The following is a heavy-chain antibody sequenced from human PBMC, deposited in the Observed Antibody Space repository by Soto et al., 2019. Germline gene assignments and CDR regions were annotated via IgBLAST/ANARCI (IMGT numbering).Heavy chain of an antibody. CDR2: IYPGDSHA. J-gene: IGHJ1*01. V-gene: IGHV5-51*01. Sequence: PGESLKISCKGSGYTFSNYWIGWLRQMPGKGLEWMGTIYPGDSHATYRPSFQGQVTISADKSISTAYLQWSSLKASDTAMYYCATRPRDFQHWGQGTLVTVSS. CDR1: GYTFSNYW. CDR3: ATRPRDFQH.